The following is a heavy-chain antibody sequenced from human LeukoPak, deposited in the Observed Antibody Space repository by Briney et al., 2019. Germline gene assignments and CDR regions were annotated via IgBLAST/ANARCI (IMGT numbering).Heavy chain of an antibody. CDR2: IYYSGST. CDR3: ARDTSPRIAAIYYDAFDI. D-gene: IGHD6-13*01. Sequence: SETLSLTCTVSGGSISSSSYYWGWIRQPPGKGLEWIGSIYYSGSTYYNPSLKSRVTISVDTSKNQFSLKLSSVTAADTAVYYCARDTSPRIAAIYYDAFDIWGQGTMVTASS. CDR1: GGSISSSSYY. J-gene: IGHJ3*02. V-gene: IGHV4-39*02.